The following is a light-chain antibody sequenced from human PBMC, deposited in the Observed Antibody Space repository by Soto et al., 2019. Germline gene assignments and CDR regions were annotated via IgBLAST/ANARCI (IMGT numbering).Light chain of an antibody. CDR3: AAWDGSLDIVL. Sequence: QPVLTQPPSASGTPGQRVTISCSGSSSNIGGNSVNWYQQLPGTAPKLLIYNNNQRPSGVPDRFSGSKSGTSASLAISGLQSDDEADYYCAAWDGSLDIVLLGGGTKLTVL. V-gene: IGLV1-44*01. CDR1: SSNIGGNS. CDR2: NNN. J-gene: IGLJ3*02.